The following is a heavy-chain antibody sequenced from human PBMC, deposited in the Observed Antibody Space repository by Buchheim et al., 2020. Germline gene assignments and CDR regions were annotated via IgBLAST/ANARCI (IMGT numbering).Heavy chain of an antibody. D-gene: IGHD3-22*01. CDR2: MNPNSGNT. CDR1: GYTFTSYD. Sequence: QVQLVQSGAEVKKPGASVKVSCKASGYTFTSYDINWVRQATGQGLEWMGWMNPNSGNTGYAQKFQGRVTMTRNNSLSTAYMELSSLRSEDTAVYYCARGISEYYYDSSGYYYAPFDYWGQGTL. CDR3: ARGISEYYYDSSGYYYAPFDY. J-gene: IGHJ4*02. V-gene: IGHV1-8*01.